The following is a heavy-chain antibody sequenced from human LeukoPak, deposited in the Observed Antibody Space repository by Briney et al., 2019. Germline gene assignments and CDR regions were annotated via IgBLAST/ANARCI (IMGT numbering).Heavy chain of an antibody. D-gene: IGHD3-22*01. J-gene: IGHJ3*02. V-gene: IGHV3-23*01. CDR3: ARTYYYDSSGYSDAFDI. CDR1: GFTFSNYV. CDR2: ISGSGDRT. Sequence: PGGSLRLSCAASGFTFSNYVMSWVRQAPGKGLEWVSSISGSGDRTYYADSVKGRFTISRDNSKNTLYLQMNSLRAEDTAVYYCARTYYYDSSGYSDAFDIWGQGTMVTVSS.